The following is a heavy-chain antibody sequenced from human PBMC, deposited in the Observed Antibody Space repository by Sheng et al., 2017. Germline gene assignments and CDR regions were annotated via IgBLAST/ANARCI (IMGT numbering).Heavy chain of an antibody. V-gene: IGHV1-69*08. CDR1: GGTFSSYT. Sequence: QVQLVQSGAEVKKPGSSVKVSCKASGGTFSSYTISWVRQAPGQGLEWMGRIIPILGIANYAQKFQGRVTITADKSTSTAYMELSSLRSEDTAVYYCARDRVLDSSGFFDYWGQGTLGHRLL. CDR3: ARDRVLDSSGFFDY. D-gene: IGHD3-22*01. CDR2: IIPILGIA. J-gene: IGHJ4*02.